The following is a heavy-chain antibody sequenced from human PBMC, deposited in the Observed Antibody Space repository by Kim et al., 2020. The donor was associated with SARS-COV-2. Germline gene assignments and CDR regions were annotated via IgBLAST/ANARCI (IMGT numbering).Heavy chain of an antibody. J-gene: IGHJ6*02. CDR1: GFTFSSYS. Sequence: GGSLRLSCAASGFTFSSYSMNWVRQAPGKGLEWVSSISSSSSYIYYADSVKGRFTISRDNAENSLYLQMNSLRAEDTAVYYCARDLKRQGGGLGITIFGVAAKHYYYYGMDVWGQGTTVTVSS. V-gene: IGHV3-21*01. CDR3: ARDLKRQGGGLGITIFGVAAKHYYYYGMDV. D-gene: IGHD3-3*01. CDR2: ISSSSSYI.